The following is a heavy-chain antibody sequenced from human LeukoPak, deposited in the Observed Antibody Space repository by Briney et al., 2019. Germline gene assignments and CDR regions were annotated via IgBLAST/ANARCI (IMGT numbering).Heavy chain of an antibody. CDR1: GFTFSSYE. Sequence: PGGSLRLSCAASGFTFSSYEMNWVRQAPGKGLEWVSYISSSGSTIYYADSAKGRFTISRDNAKNSLYLQMNSLRAEDTAVYYCARDGYDSSGQLELDYWGQGTLVTVSS. V-gene: IGHV3-48*03. D-gene: IGHD3-22*01. CDR2: ISSSGSTI. CDR3: ARDGYDSSGQLELDY. J-gene: IGHJ4*02.